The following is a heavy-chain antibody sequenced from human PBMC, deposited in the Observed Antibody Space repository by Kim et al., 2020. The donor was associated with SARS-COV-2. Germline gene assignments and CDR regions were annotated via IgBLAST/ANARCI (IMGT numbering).Heavy chain of an antibody. J-gene: IGHJ6*02. V-gene: IGHV3-11*01. CDR1: GFTFSDYY. CDR3: ARDHLLWDIVVVPAAMKHSYYYGMDV. D-gene: IGHD2-2*01. CDR2: ISSSGSTI. Sequence: GGSLRLSCAASGFTFSDYYMSWIRQAPGKGLEWVSYISSSGSTIYYADSVKGRFTISRDNAKNSLYLQMNSLRAEDTAVYYCARDHLLWDIVVVPAAMKHSYYYGMDVWGQGTTVTVSS.